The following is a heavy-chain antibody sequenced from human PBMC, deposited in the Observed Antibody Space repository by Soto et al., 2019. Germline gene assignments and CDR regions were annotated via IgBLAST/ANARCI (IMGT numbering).Heavy chain of an antibody. CDR3: ARTEMASIK. V-gene: IGHV4-31*03. CDR2: IYYTGST. Sequence: PSETLSLTCSVSGASIRSGGFYWSWLRQSPGKGLEWIGHIYYTGSTFVSPSLKGRLTISLDTSKNQFSLDLSSVTAADTAMYYCARTEMASIKWGRGTLVTVSS. J-gene: IGHJ4*02. CDR1: GASIRSGGFY. D-gene: IGHD5-12*01.